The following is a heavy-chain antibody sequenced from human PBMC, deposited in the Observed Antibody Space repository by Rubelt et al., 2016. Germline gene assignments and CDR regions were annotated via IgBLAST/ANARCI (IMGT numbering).Heavy chain of an antibody. CDR2: ISAYNGNT. D-gene: IGHD6-19*01. CDR3: ARNKIGSGWYDY. V-gene: IGHV1-18*01. J-gene: IGHJ4*02. CDR1: GYNFTTYG. Sequence: QVQLVQSGAGVKKPGASMKVSCKASGYNFTTYGIHWVRQAPGQGLAWMGWISAYNGNTNYAQKLQGRVTMTTDTSTSTAYVELRSLSSDDTAVYYCARNKIGSGWYDYWGQGTLVTVSS.